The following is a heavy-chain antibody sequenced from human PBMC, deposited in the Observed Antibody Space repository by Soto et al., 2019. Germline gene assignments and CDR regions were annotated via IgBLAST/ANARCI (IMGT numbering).Heavy chain of an antibody. CDR3: ARAPGDYFDY. J-gene: IGHJ4*02. Sequence: PSETLSLTCTVSGGSITSSSHYWGWIRQHPGKGLEWIGYIFYSGSTYYNPSLKSRVTISVDTSKNQFSLKLSSVTAADTAVYYCARAPGDYFDYWGQGTLVTVSS. V-gene: IGHV4-31*03. CDR1: GGSITSSSHY. CDR2: IFYSGST.